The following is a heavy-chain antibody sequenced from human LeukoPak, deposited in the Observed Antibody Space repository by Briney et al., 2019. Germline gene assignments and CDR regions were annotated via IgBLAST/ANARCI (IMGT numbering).Heavy chain of an antibody. CDR3: GGSAWIQLWLGAFDI. Sequence: PSETLSLTCTVSGGSISSGSYYWSWIRQPAGKGLEWIGRIYTSGSTNYNPSLKSRFTISVDTSKNQFSLKLSSVPAADTAVYYCGGSAWIQLWLGAFDIWGQGTMVTVSS. V-gene: IGHV4-61*02. CDR2: IYTSGST. D-gene: IGHD5-18*01. CDR1: GGSISSGSYY. J-gene: IGHJ3*02.